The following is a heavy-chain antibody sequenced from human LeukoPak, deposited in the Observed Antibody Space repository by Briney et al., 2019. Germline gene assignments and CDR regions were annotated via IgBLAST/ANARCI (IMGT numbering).Heavy chain of an antibody. CDR3: ARYYYDSSPLDY. CDR2: ISSSGSTI. Sequence: GGSLRPSCAASGFTFSDYYMSWIRQAPGKGLEWVSYISSSGSTIYYADSVKGRFTISRDNAKNPLYLQMNSLRAEDTAVYYCARYYYDSSPLDYWGQGTLVTVSS. D-gene: IGHD3-22*01. V-gene: IGHV3-11*01. J-gene: IGHJ4*02. CDR1: GFTFSDYY.